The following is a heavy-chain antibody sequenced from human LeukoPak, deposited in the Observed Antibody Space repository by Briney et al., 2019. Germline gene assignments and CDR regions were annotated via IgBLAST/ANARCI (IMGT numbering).Heavy chain of an antibody. CDR2: IYHSGT. V-gene: IGHV4-38-2*02. CDR3: ARHGAEDSSGWFAFDI. CDR1: GYSITSGHY. Sequence: SETLSLTCTVSGYSITSGHYWAWIRQPPGKGLEWIGCIYHSGTYYKSSLTSRVTISMDTSKNQFSLKLSSVTAADTAVYYCARHGAEDSSGWFAFDIWGQGTMVTVSS. D-gene: IGHD6-19*01. J-gene: IGHJ3*02.